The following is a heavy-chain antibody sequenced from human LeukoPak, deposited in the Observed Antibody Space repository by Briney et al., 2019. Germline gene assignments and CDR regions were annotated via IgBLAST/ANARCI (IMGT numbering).Heavy chain of an antibody. J-gene: IGHJ3*02. D-gene: IGHD5-24*01. Sequence: PSETLSLTCTVSGGSISSNYWSWIRQPPGKGLEWIGYISYSGSTNYNPSLKSRVTISVDTSKNQFSLKLSSVTAADTAVYYCAGRLWRRDGYNLSAFDIWGQGTMVTVSS. CDR1: GGSISSNY. V-gene: IGHV4-59*01. CDR3: AGRLWRRDGYNLSAFDI. CDR2: ISYSGST.